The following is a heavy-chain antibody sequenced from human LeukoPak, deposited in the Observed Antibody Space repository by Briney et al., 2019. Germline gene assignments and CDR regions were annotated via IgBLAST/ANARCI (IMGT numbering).Heavy chain of an antibody. CDR2: IRKQDGTT. J-gene: IGHJ4*02. CDR1: GFTFGEFS. D-gene: IGHD2-15*01. Sequence: PGGSLRLSCTASGFTFGEFSMSWVRQAPGKGLEWVGFIRKQDGTTEYAASVRGGFTISRDESNRIAYLQMNSLKTEDTAVYHCNRWHISGVSYSNVWGQGTLVTVSS. CDR3: NRWHISGVSYSNV. V-gene: IGHV3-49*04.